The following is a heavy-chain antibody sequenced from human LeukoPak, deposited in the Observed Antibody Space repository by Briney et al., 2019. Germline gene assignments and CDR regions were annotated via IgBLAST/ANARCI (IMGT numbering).Heavy chain of an antibody. CDR2: IYSSGST. CDR3: AIGRGGQQLGDY. V-gene: IGHV4-61*02. D-gene: IGHD6-13*01. J-gene: IGHJ4*02. CDR1: GGSISSGSYY. Sequence: SETLSLTCTVSGGSISSGSYYWSWIRQPAGKGLEWIGRIYSSGSTNYNPSLKSRVTISLDTSKNQFSLKLSSVTAADTAMYYCAIGRGGQQLGDYWGQGTLVTVSS.